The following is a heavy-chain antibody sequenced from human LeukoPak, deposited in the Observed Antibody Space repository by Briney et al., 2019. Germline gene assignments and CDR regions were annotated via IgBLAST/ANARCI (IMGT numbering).Heavy chain of an antibody. V-gene: IGHV1-2*02. Sequence: GASVKVSCKASGYTFTGYFVHWVRQAPGQGLEWMGWVDPNSGGTNYAQKFQGRVTMTRDTSISTAYMELSSLRSDDAAVYYCARIVDTHMDSWGQGTLVTVSS. D-gene: IGHD3-16*02. CDR1: GYTFTGYF. J-gene: IGHJ4*02. CDR3: ARIVDTHMDS. CDR2: VDPNSGGT.